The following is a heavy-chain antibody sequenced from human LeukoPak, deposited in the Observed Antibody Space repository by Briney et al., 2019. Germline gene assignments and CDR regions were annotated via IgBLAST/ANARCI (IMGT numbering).Heavy chain of an antibody. D-gene: IGHD3-22*01. CDR1: GFTFSSYA. Sequence: GSSLRFSCAASGFTFSSYAMHWVRQAPGKGLEWVAVISYDGSNKYYADSVKGLFTISRDNSKNTLYLQMNSLRAEDTAVYYCARDYYDSSGYYESDYWGQGTLVTDS. CDR3: ARDYYDSSGYYESDY. J-gene: IGHJ4*02. CDR2: ISYDGSNK. V-gene: IGHV3-30*04.